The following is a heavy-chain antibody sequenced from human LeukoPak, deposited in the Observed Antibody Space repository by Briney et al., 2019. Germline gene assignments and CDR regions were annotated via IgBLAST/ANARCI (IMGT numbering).Heavy chain of an antibody. CDR1: GFTFSSYA. CDR3: ARDLSDDGWFDP. D-gene: IGHD3-3*02. CDR2: IYSGGST. V-gene: IGHV3-21*04. Sequence: GALRLSCAASGFTFSSYAMHWVRQAPGKGLEWVSLIYSGGSTYYADSVKGRFTISRDNAKNSLYLQMNSLRAEDTAVYYCARDLSDDGWFDPWGQGTLVTVSS. J-gene: IGHJ5*02.